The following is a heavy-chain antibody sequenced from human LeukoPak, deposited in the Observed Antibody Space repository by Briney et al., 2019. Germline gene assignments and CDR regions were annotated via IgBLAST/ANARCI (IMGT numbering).Heavy chain of an antibody. V-gene: IGHV3-74*01. D-gene: IGHD3-16*01. CDR3: GRDLGGRWSY. J-gene: IGHJ4*02. Sequence: GGSLRLSCAVSGFTFRTYWMHWVRQVPGEGLVWVSRINEDGSITSYADSVTGRFTISRDNAQNTLYLQMNSLSAEDTAVYYCGRDLGGRWSYWGQGALVTVTS. CDR1: GFTFRTYW. CDR2: INEDGSIT.